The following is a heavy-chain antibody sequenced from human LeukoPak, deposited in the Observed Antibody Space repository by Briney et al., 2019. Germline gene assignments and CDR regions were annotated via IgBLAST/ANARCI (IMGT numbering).Heavy chain of an antibody. J-gene: IGHJ4*02. CDR3: AKNGGWGKYPRYYFDY. CDR2: ISGSGGST. D-gene: IGHD3-16*01. CDR1: GFTFSSYA. V-gene: IGHV3-23*01. Sequence: PGGSLRLSCAASGFTFSSYAMSWVRQAPGKGLEWVSAISGSGGSTYYADSVKGRFTISRDNSKNTLYLQMNSLRAEDTAVYYCAKNGGWGKYPRYYFDYWGQGTLVTVSS.